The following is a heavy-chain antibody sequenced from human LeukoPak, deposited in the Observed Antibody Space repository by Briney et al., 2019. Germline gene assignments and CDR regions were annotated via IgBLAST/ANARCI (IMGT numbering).Heavy chain of an antibody. J-gene: IGHJ2*01. CDR1: GGSVSSGGHY. V-gene: IGHV4-31*03. D-gene: IGHD4-17*01. CDR2: IYYCGST. CDR3: ARGLRIPRGPNIYWYFDL. Sequence: PSETLSLTCTVSGGSVSSGGHYWSWIRQHPGKGLEWIGYIYYCGSTYYNPSLKSRVTISVDTSKNQFSLKLNSVTAADTAVYYCARGLRIPRGPNIYWYFDLWGRGTLVTVSS.